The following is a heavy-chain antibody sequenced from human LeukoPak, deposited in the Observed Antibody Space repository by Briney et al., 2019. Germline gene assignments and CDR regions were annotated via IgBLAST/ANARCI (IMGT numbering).Heavy chain of an antibody. CDR2: ISYDGSNK. CDR1: GFTFSSYA. Sequence: PRGSLRLSCAASGFTFSSYAMHWVRQAPGKGLEWVAVISYDGSNKYYADSVKGRFTISRDNSKNTLYLQMNSLRAEDTAVYYCARGGYVVVVAATDYWGQGTLVTVSS. CDR3: ARGGYVVVVAATDY. D-gene: IGHD2-15*01. J-gene: IGHJ4*02. V-gene: IGHV3-30*04.